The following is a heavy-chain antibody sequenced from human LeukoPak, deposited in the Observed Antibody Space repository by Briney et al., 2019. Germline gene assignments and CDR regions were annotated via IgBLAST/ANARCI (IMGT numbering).Heavy chain of an antibody. J-gene: IGHJ4*02. V-gene: IGHV4-59*01. D-gene: IGHD3-9*01. CDR1: GGSTSSYY. CDR2: IYYSGST. Sequence: SETLSLTCTVSGGSTSSYYWSWIRQPPGKGLEWIGYIYYSGSTNYNPSLKSRVTISVDTSKNQFSLKLSSVTAADTAVYYCARVGNYDILDYWGQGTLVTVSS. CDR3: ARVGNYDILDY.